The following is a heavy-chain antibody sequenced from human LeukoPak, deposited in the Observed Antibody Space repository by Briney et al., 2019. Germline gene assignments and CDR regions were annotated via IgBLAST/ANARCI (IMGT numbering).Heavy chain of an antibody. V-gene: IGHV1-46*01. CDR3: ARDPIWGYDSSGYYLDY. Sequence: GASVKVSCKSSGYTFTNYYMHWVRQAPGQGLEWMGVINPSGDTTSYAQNFQGRVTMTRDASTSTAYMELSSLRSQDTAVYYCARDPIWGYDSSGYYLDYWGQGTLVTVSS. D-gene: IGHD3-22*01. CDR1: GYTFTNYY. CDR2: INPSGDTT. J-gene: IGHJ4*02.